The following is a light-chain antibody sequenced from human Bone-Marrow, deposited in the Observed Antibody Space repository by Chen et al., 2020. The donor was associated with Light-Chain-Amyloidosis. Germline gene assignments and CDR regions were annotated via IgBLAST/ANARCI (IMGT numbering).Light chain of an antibody. Sequence: SYVLTQPSSVSVAPGQTATIACGGNNMGSTSVHWYQQTPGQAPLLVVYDDSDRPSGIPERLAGSNSGNKATLTISRVEAGDEADYYWQVWDRSSDRPVFGGGTKLTVL. CDR2: DDS. J-gene: IGLJ3*02. CDR1: NMGSTS. V-gene: IGLV3-21*02. CDR3: QVWDRSSDRPV.